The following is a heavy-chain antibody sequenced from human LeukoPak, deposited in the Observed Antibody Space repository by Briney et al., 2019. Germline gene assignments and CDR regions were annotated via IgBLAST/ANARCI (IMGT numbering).Heavy chain of an antibody. CDR1: GFTFRDYN. V-gene: IGHV3-66*01. Sequence: GGSLRLSCVASGFTFRDYNMSWVRQAPGKGLEWVSVIYSGASTYYADSVKGRFTISRDNSKNTLYLQMSSLRVEDTAVYYCARDQYSTGGLCYSDYWGQGTLVTVSS. CDR3: ARDQYSTGGLCYSDY. D-gene: IGHD2-8*02. J-gene: IGHJ4*02. CDR2: IYSGAST.